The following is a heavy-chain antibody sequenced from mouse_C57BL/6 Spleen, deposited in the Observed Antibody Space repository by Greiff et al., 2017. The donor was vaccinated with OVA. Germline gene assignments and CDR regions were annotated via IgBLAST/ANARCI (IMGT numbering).Heavy chain of an antibody. D-gene: IGHD1-1*01. J-gene: IGHJ2*01. CDR2: IDPSDSYT. CDR3: ATTVVAASNCDY. CDR1: GYTFTSYW. Sequence: QVQLQQPGAELVMPGASVKLSCKASGYTFTSYWMHWVKQRPGQGLEWIGEIDPSDSYTNYNQKFKGKSTLTVDKSSSTAYMQLSSLTSEDSAVYYCATTVVAASNCDYWGQGTTLTVSS. V-gene: IGHV1-69*01.